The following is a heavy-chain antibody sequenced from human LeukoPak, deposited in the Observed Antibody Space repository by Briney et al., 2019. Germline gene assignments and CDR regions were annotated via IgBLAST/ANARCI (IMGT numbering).Heavy chain of an antibody. CDR3: AGYYDSSGYNDLYNWFDP. CDR1: GGSISSSSYY. CDR2: IYYSGST. Sequence: ASETLSLTCTVSGGSISSSSYYWGWTRQPPGKGLEWIGSIYYSGSTYYNPSLKSRVTISVDTSKNQFSLKLSSVTAADTAMYYCAGYYDSSGYNDLYNWFDPWGQGTLVTVSS. V-gene: IGHV4-39*01. J-gene: IGHJ5*02. D-gene: IGHD3-22*01.